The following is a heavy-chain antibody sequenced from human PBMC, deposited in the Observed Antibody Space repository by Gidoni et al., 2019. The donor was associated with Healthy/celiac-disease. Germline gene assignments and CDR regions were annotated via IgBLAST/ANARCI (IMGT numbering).Heavy chain of an antibody. J-gene: IGHJ4*02. V-gene: IGHV3-23*01. Sequence: EVQLLESGGGLVQPGGSLRLSCPASGFTFRSYAMSWFRQPPGKGLECGLAISGSGGSTYYADSGKGRVTISRYNSKNTLYLQMNSLGDEDTAVYYCAKDTVVVAASPFDYWGQGTLVTVSS. CDR2: ISGSGGST. CDR3: AKDTVVVAASPFDY. CDR1: GFTFRSYA. D-gene: IGHD2-15*01.